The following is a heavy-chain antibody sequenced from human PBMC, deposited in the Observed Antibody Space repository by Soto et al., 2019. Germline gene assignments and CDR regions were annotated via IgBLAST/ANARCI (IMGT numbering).Heavy chain of an antibody. D-gene: IGHD3-10*01. V-gene: IGHV4-59*08. CDR3: VRPGFGRLHGLVDV. CDR1: GDSISSYY. CDR2: IYYGGSI. J-gene: IGHJ6*02. Sequence: SETLSLTCTVSGDSISSYYWTWIRQPPGKGLEWIAFIYYGGSINYNPSLKSRVAISVDTSKNQFSLSLNSVTAADTAVFYCVRPGFGRLHGLVDVWGHGTTVT.